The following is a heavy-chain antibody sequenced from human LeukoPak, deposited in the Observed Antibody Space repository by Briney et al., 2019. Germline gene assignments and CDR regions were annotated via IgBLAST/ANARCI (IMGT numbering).Heavy chain of an antibody. CDR2: IYYSGST. D-gene: IGHD3-22*01. J-gene: IGHJ4*02. Sequence: SETLSLTCTVSGGSISSSSYYWGWIRQPPGKGLEWFGGIYYSGSTYYNPSLKSRVTISVDTSKIQFSLKLSSVTAADTAVYYCARQAYYYDSSGYYLYFDYWGQGTLVTVSS. CDR3: ARQAYYYDSSGYYLYFDY. CDR1: GGSISSSSYY. V-gene: IGHV4-39*01.